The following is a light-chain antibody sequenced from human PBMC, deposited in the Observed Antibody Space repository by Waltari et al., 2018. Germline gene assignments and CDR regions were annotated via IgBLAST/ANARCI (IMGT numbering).Light chain of an antibody. Sequence: DIQMTHSPSTLSASVGDRVTITCRASQSISSWLAWYQQKPGKAPKRLTHKASSLESGVPSRFSGGGSGTDFTLTISSLQPDDFATYYCQQYSSWPQTFGQGTRLEIK. CDR3: QQYSSWPQT. CDR1: QSISSW. J-gene: IGKJ5*01. V-gene: IGKV1-5*03. CDR2: KAS.